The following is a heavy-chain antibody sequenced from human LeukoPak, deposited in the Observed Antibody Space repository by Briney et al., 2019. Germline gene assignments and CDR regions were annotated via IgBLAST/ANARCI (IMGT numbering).Heavy chain of an antibody. V-gene: IGHV1-46*01. D-gene: IGHD1-26*01. CDR1: GYIFTDYY. J-gene: IGHJ4*02. CDR3: ARDRWELPYYFDY. Sequence: ASVKVSCKTSGYIFTDYYIHWVRQAPGQGLEWMGILNSSGGSTTYAQKFQGRITMTRDASTSTVYVELRSLGSEDTAVYYCARDRWELPYYFDYWGQGTLVTVSS. CDR2: LNSSGGST.